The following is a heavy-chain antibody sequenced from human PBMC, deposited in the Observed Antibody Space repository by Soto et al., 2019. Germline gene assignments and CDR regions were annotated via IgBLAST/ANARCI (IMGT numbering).Heavy chain of an antibody. D-gene: IGHD3-16*02. V-gene: IGHV4-30-4*02. CDR3: ARGVTFGGVIAPRFDP. CDR2: IHNSGTT. Sequence: SDTLSLTCTVSCASISSGDYYWSWIRQHPGKGLEWIGYIHNSGTTYYIPPLKSRLAMTVETSKNQLSLKLTSVTAADTALYYCARGVTFGGVIAPRFDPWGQRTLVNVSS. CDR1: CASISSGDYY. J-gene: IGHJ5*02.